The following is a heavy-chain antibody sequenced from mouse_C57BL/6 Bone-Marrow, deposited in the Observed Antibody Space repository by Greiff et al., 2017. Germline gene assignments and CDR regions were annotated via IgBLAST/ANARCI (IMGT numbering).Heavy chain of an antibody. CDR1: GYTFTSYW. J-gene: IGHJ1*03. Sequence: VQLQQPGAELVKPGASVKLSCKASGYTFTSYWMHWVKQRPGQGLEWIGMIHPNSGSTNYNEKFKSKATLTVDKSSSTAYMQLSSLTSEDSAVYCCARSRYGPWYFDVWGTGTTVTVSS. CDR3: ARSRYGPWYFDV. CDR2: IHPNSGST. V-gene: IGHV1-64*01. D-gene: IGHD2-10*02.